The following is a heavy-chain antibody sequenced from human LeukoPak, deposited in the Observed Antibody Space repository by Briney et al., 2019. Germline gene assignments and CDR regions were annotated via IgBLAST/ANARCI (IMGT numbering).Heavy chain of an antibody. CDR2: IIPILGIA. CDR1: GYTFTSYD. CDR3: ARLREDYYDSSGYICWFDP. D-gene: IGHD3-22*01. Sequence: SVKVSCKASGYTFTSYDINWVRQAPGQGLEWMGRIIPILGIANYAQKFQGRVTITADKSTSTAYMELSSLRSEDTAVYYCARLREDYYDSSGYICWFDPWGQGTLVTVSS. J-gene: IGHJ5*02. V-gene: IGHV1-69*04.